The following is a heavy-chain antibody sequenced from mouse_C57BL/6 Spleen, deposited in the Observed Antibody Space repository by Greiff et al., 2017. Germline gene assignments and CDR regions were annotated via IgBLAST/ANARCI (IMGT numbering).Heavy chain of an antibody. Sequence: QVQLKQSGPELVKPGASVKISCKASGYSFTSYYIHWVKQRPGQGLEWIGWIYPGSGNTKYNEKFKGKATLTADTSSSTAYMQLSSLTSEDSAVYYCARPAAQANWFAYWGQGTLVTVSA. V-gene: IGHV1-66*01. CDR2: IYPGSGNT. D-gene: IGHD3-2*02. J-gene: IGHJ3*01. CDR1: GYSFTSYY. CDR3: ARPAAQANWFAY.